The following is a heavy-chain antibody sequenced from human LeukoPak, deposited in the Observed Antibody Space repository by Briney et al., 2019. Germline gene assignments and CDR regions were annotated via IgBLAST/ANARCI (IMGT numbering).Heavy chain of an antibody. J-gene: IGHJ4*02. D-gene: IGHD2-21*02. CDR2: IKHDGSRQ. CDR3: GRDGVTSSVDF. Sequence: GGSLRLSCGASGFTFSSHWMSWVRQAPGTGLEWLANIKHDGSRQYYVDSVKGRFTISRDNAKNLLYLQMNGLRVEDTAVYYCGRDGVTSSVDFWGQGTLVTVSS. V-gene: IGHV3-7*01. CDR1: GFTFSSHW.